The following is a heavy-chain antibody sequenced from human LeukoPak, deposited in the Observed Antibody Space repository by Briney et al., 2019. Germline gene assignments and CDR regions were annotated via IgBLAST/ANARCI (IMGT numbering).Heavy chain of an antibody. CDR3: ADREGSKGAFDI. Sequence: ASVKVSCKASGGTFSSYAISWVRQAPGQGLEWMGGIIPILGTANYAQKFQGRVTITADESTSTAYMELSSLRSEDTAVYYCADREGSKGAFDIWGQGTMVTVSS. J-gene: IGHJ3*02. CDR1: GGTFSSYA. V-gene: IGHV1-69*13. D-gene: IGHD5-24*01. CDR2: IIPILGTA.